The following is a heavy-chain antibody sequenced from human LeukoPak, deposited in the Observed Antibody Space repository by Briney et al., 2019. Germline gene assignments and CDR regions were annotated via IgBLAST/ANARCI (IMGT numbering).Heavy chain of an antibody. Sequence: GGSLRLSCAASGFTFDNYAMHWVRQAPGKGLEWVSGISWNSGSIGYADSVKGRFTISRDNAKNSLYLQMNSLRAEDTALCYCASPSPRDYWGQGTLVTVSS. CDR3: ASPSPRDY. J-gene: IGHJ4*02. CDR1: GFTFDNYA. V-gene: IGHV3-9*01. CDR2: ISWNSGSI.